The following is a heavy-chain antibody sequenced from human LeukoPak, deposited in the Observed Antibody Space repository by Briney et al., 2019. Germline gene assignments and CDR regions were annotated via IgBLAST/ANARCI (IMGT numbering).Heavy chain of an antibody. CDR2: IHYSGST. CDR1: GGSISSYY. D-gene: IGHD4-17*01. J-gene: IGHJ4*02. Sequence: SETLSLTCTVSGGSISSYYWSWIRQPPGKGLEWIGYIHYSGSTNYNPSLKSRVTISVDTSKNQFSLKLSSVTAADTAVYYCARPRWDDYGDLYFDYWGQGTLVTVSS. CDR3: ARPRWDDYGDLYFDY. V-gene: IGHV4-59*08.